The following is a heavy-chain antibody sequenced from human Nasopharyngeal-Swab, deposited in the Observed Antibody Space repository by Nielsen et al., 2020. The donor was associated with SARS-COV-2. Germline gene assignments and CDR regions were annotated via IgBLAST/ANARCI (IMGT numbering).Heavy chain of an antibody. CDR1: GASISSSAYY. V-gene: IGHV4-39*01. CDR2: VYYGGST. D-gene: IGHD4-23*01. Sequence: GSLRLSCTVSGASISSSAYYWGWIRQPPEKGLEWIGIVYYGGSTYYNPSLKSRLTISVDTSKNQFSLKLSSVTAADTAVYYCARGSDYGGNSDLASDYWGQGTLVTVSS. CDR3: ARGSDYGGNSDLASDY. J-gene: IGHJ4*02.